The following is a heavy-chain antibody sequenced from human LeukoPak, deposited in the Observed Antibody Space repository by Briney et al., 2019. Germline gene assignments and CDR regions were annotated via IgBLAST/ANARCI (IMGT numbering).Heavy chain of an antibody. CDR1: GFTFSSYS. Sequence: GGSLRLSCAASGFTFSSYSMNWVRQAPGKGLEWVSYISSSSSTIYYADSVKGRFTISRDNAKNSLYLQMNSLRAEDTAVYYCARAPPRAGRRHYYYGMDVWGQGTTVTVSS. CDR3: ARAPPRAGRRHYYYGMDV. D-gene: IGHD6-19*01. CDR2: ISSSSSTI. J-gene: IGHJ6*02. V-gene: IGHV3-48*04.